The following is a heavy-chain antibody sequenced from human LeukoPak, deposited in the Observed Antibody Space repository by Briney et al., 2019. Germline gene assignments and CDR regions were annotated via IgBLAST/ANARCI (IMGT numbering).Heavy chain of an antibody. J-gene: IGHJ4*02. CDR1: GFTFSSYG. V-gene: IGHV3-30*02. D-gene: IGHD1-14*01. CDR3: AKDPEVPSVRHFDY. CDR2: IRYDGSNK. Sequence: GGSLRLSCAASGFTFSSYGMHWVRQAPGKGLEWVAFIRYDGSNKYYADSVKGRFTISRDNSKNTLYLQMNSLRAEDTAVYYCAKDPEVPSVRHFDYWGQGTLVTVSS.